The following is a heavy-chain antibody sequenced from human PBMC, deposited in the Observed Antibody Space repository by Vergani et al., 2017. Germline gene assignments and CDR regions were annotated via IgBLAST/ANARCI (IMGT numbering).Heavy chain of an antibody. V-gene: IGHV4-39*01. CDR2: IYYSGST. D-gene: IGHD6-19*01. CDR3: ARHSTVEWLVKLGWIDP. J-gene: IGHJ5*02. CDR1: GASIRSSNYY. Sequence: QLQLQESGPGLVKPSATLSLTCSVSGASIRSSNYYWGWIRQPPGKGQEWIASIYYSGSTYSNPSLKSRVTISVDTSKNQFSLKLSSVTAADTAVYFCARHSTVEWLVKLGWIDPWGQGILVTVSS.